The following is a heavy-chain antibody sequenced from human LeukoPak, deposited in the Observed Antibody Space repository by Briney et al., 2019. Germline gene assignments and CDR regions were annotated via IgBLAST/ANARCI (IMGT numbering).Heavy chain of an antibody. D-gene: IGHD7-27*01. CDR2: LNPNNGYT. J-gene: IGHJ4*02. CDR3: ARDLSSTSNWEFDY. V-gene: IGHV1-2*06. Sequence: ASVKVSCKTSGYTFIDYFIHWVRQAPGQGLEWMGRLNPNNGYTFYTEEFQGRVTMTSDTSISTAYMELTGLTSDDTALYYCARDLSSTSNWEFDYRGQGTLVTVSS. CDR1: GYTFIDYF.